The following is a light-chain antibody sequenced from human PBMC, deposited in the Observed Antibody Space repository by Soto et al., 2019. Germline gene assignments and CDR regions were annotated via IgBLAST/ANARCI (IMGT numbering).Light chain of an antibody. CDR3: QQYDAPPYT. CDR2: DAS. V-gene: IGKV1-33*01. CDR1: QNISKF. Sequence: DIQMTQSPSSLTASVGDRVTITCQTSQNISKFLIWYQQSPGKAPNLLISDASNMEAGVPSRFSGRGSGTHFTFTISRLQPEDIGRYFCQQYDAPPYTFGQGTSLQIK. J-gene: IGKJ2*01.